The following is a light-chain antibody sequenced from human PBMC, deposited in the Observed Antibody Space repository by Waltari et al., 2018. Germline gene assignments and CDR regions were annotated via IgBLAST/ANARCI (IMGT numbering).Light chain of an antibody. CDR2: EVP. Sequence: QSGLTQHASVSGSTGQSITVSCTGTSSDVGHYHLVSWYQQYPGKAPKLMVHEVPKRTSGVSDRFSGSKSGNTASLTISGLQSEDEADYYCCSAWDSNLSAYVFGTGTKVTVL. J-gene: IGLJ1*01. CDR3: CSAWDSNLSAYV. V-gene: IGLV2-23*02. CDR1: SSDVGHYHL.